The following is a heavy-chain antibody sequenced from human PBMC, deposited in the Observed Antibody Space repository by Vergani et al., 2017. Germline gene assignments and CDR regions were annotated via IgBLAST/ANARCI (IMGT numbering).Heavy chain of an antibody. CDR1: GFTFSSYW. CDR3: ARVHSSNPWPYYYYYYMDV. V-gene: IGHV3-7*01. CDR2: IKQDGSEK. J-gene: IGHJ6*03. Sequence: EVQLVESGGGLVQPGGSLRLSCAASGFTFSSYWMSWVRQAPGKGLEGVANIKQDGSEKYYVDSVKGRFTISRDNAKNSLYLQMNRLRAEETAVYYCARVHSSNPWPYYYYYYMDVWGKGTTVTVSS.